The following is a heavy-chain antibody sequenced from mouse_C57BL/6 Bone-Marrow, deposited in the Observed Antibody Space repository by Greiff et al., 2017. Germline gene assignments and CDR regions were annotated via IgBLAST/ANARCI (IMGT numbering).Heavy chain of an antibody. V-gene: IGHV1-82*01. Sequence: QVQLQQSGPELVKPGASVKISCKASGYAFSSSWMNWVKPRPGKGLEWIGRIYPGDGDTNYNGKFKGKATLTADKSSSTAYMQLSSLTSEDSAVYFCAREGLGKAWFAYWGQGTLVTVSA. J-gene: IGHJ3*01. CDR1: GYAFSSSW. D-gene: IGHD4-1*01. CDR2: IYPGDGDT. CDR3: AREGLGKAWFAY.